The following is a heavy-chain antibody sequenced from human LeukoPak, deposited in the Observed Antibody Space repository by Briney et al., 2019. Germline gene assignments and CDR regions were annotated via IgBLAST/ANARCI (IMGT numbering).Heavy chain of an antibody. J-gene: IGHJ4*02. D-gene: IGHD6-19*01. V-gene: IGHV4-4*07. CDR1: GGSISSYY. CDR3: ARGWQVTASDY. Sequence: PSETLSLTCTVSGGSISSYYWNWIRQPAGKGLQWIGRIYDSGRTNYNPSLKSRVTMSVDTSKKQFSLKVNSVTAADTAIYYCARGWQVTASDYWGQGTPVIVSS. CDR2: IYDSGRT.